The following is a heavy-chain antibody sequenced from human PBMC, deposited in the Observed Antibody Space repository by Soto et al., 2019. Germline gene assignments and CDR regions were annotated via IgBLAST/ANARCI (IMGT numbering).Heavy chain of an antibody. CDR1: GFSISNFG. V-gene: IGHV3-21*05. D-gene: IGHD5-12*01. J-gene: IGHJ6*03. CDR2: ISRSHSDI. CDR3: GREGPKGYIPYYIET. Sequence: GGSLRLSCSASGFSISNFGMFWVRQAPGRGLEWISFISRSHSDIYYADSVKGRFTISRDNAKNSRFLEMNSLRDEDRAVYYWGREGPKGYIPYYIETWG.